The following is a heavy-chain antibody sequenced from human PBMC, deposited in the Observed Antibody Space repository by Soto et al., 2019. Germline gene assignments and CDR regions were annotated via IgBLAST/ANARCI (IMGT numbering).Heavy chain of an antibody. CDR2: ISAYNGNT. Sequence: ASVKVSCKASGYTFTSYGISWVRQAPGQGLEWMGWISAYNGNTNYAQKLQGRVTMTTDTSTSTAYMELRSLRSDDTAVYYCARFAWGRDFVTPYDFWSGQITYNWFDPWGQGTLVTVSS. V-gene: IGHV1-18*01. CDR1: GYTFTSYG. D-gene: IGHD3-3*01. J-gene: IGHJ5*02. CDR3: ARFAWGRDFVTPYDFWSGQITYNWFDP.